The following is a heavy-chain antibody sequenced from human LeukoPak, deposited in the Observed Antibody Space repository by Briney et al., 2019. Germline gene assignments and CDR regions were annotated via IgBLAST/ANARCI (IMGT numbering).Heavy chain of an antibody. Sequence: ASVKVSCKASGYTFTAYHLHWVRQAPGQALEWMGWVNPNSGDISYAQKFQGRVTMTSDSSITTAYMDLSGLTSDDSAVYFCGRDCRVGHTTECWFDPWGQGTLVTVSS. CDR2: VNPNSGDI. J-gene: IGHJ5*02. CDR3: GRDCRVGHTTECWFDP. D-gene: IGHD1-26*01. V-gene: IGHV1-2*02. CDR1: GYTFTAYH.